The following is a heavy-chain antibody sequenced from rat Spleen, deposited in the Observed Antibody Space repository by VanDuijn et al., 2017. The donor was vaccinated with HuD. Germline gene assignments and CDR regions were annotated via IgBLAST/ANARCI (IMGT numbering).Heavy chain of an antibody. CDR2: IWTGGST. CDR1: GFSLTNYH. V-gene: IGHV2-43*01. CDR3: VRANRESYAHFDY. Sequence: QVQLKESGPGLVQPSQTLSLTCTVSGFSLTNYHVSWVRQPPGKGLEWMGVIWTGGSTALNSSFNSRLSVSRDISKSQVFLRMNSLQTEDTATYYCVRANRESYAHFDYWGQGVVVTVSS. J-gene: IGHJ2*01. D-gene: IGHD1-12*01.